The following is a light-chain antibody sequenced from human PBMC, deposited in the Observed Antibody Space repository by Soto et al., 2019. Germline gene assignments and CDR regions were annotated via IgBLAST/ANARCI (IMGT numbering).Light chain of an antibody. CDR2: DAS. CDR3: QVRTNWSIA. V-gene: IGKV3-11*01. CDR1: QSVSSY. J-gene: IGKJ5*01. Sequence: EFVLTQSPSTLALSPGERATLSCRASQSVSSYLEWYQQKPGQAPRLLIYDASNRATGIPARFSGTGSGTDFILTINNLEPEDFEVYYCQVRTNWSIAFGRGTRLEIK.